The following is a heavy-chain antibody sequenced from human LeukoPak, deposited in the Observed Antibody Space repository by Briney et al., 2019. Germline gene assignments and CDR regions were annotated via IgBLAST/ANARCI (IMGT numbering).Heavy chain of an antibody. J-gene: IGHJ4*02. Sequence: PGGSLRLSCAASGFTFSAYGMHWVRQAPGKGLEWVAVISYDGSNKYYADSVKGRFTISRDNSKNTLYLQMNSLRAEDTAVYYCAKISIEDSPFDYWGQGTLVTVSS. CDR2: ISYDGSNK. D-gene: IGHD5-18*01. CDR1: GFTFSAYG. CDR3: AKISIEDSPFDY. V-gene: IGHV3-30*18.